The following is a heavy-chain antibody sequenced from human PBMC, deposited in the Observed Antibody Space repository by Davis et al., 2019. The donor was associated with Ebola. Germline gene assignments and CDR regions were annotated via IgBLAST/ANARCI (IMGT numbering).Heavy chain of an antibody. Sequence: MPSETLSLTCTVSGGSVSSGTYYWSWIRQPPGKGLEWIGYIYYSGSTNYNPSLKSRVTISVDTSKNQFSLKLSSVTAADTAVYYCARTHTAMVTTNWFDPWGQGTLVTVSS. CDR3: ARTHTAMVTTNWFDP. J-gene: IGHJ5*02. V-gene: IGHV4-61*01. D-gene: IGHD5-18*01. CDR2: IYYSGST. CDR1: GGSVSSGTYY.